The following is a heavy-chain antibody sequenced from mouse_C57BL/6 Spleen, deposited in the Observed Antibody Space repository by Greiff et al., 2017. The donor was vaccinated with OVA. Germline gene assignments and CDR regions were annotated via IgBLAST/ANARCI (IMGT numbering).Heavy chain of an antibody. D-gene: IGHD1-1*02. CDR1: GFTFSSYA. V-gene: IGHV5-4*01. CDR3: ARDCGRGAMDY. J-gene: IGHJ4*01. Sequence: EVQGVESGGGLVKPGGSLKLSCAASGFTFSSYAMSWVRQTPEKRLEWVATISDGGSYTYYPDNVKGRFTISRDNAKNNLYLQMSHLKSEDTAMYYCARDCGRGAMDYWGQGTSVTVSS. CDR2: ISDGGSYT.